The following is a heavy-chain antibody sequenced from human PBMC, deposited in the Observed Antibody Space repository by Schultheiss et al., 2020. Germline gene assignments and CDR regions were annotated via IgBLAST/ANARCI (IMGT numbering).Heavy chain of an antibody. CDR3: AQRISSGLEGY. D-gene: IGHD6-19*01. J-gene: IGHJ4*02. CDR2: IFSNDEK. CDR1: GGSISSSNW. V-gene: IGHV2-26*01. Sequence: TLSLTCAVSGGSISSSNWWSWVRQPPGKALEWLAHIFSNDEKSYSTSLKSRLTISKDTSKSQVVLTMTNMDPVDTATYYCAQRISSGLEGYWGQGTLVTVSS.